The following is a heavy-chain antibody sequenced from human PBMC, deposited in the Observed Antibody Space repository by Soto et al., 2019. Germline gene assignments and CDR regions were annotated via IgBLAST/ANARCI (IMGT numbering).Heavy chain of an antibody. CDR2: ISYDGSHK. J-gene: IGHJ6*02. D-gene: IGHD7-27*01. CDR3: ARDLTKRGESYVRNMDV. Sequence: PGGSLRLSCTASGFTFSSYAIHWVRQAPGKGLEWVAFISYDGSHKYYADAVKGRFTISRDNSKNTLYLQMTSLRAEDTAVYYCARDLTKRGESYVRNMDVWGQVTTFTVXS. CDR1: GFTFSSYA. V-gene: IGHV3-30-3*01.